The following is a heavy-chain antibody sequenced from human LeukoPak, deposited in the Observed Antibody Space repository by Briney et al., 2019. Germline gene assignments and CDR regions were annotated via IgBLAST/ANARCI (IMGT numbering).Heavy chain of an antibody. CDR3: ARRVGRYFGERAYYYNYMDV. CDR2: INHSGSI. D-gene: IGHD3-10*01. CDR1: GGSFSGYY. J-gene: IGHJ6*03. V-gene: IGHV4-34*01. Sequence: SETLSLTCAVYGGSFSGYYWSWIRQPPGKGLERIGEINHSGSIKHNPSLKSRVTISVDTSKNQFSLKLSSVTAADTAVYYCARRVGRYFGERAYYYNYMDVWDKGTTVTISS.